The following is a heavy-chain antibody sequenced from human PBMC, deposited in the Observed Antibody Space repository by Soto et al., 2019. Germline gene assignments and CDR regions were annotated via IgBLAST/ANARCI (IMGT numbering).Heavy chain of an antibody. Sequence: ASVKVSCKASGGTFSSNTISWVRQAPGQGLEWMGWINPNSGGTNYAQKFQGRVTMTRDTSISTAYMELSRLRSDDTAVYYCARRQWLVNFDYWGQGTLVTVSS. CDR2: INPNSGGT. V-gene: IGHV1-2*02. D-gene: IGHD6-19*01. CDR1: GGTFSSNT. J-gene: IGHJ4*02. CDR3: ARRQWLVNFDY.